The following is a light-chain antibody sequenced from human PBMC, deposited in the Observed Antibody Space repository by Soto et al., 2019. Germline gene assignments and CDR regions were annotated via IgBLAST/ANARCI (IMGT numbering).Light chain of an antibody. CDR2: DVS. Sequence: QSALTQPRSVFGSPGHSVTISCTGTSSDVGGYSYVSWYQQHPGKAPKLMISDVSKRPSGVPDRFSGSKFGNTASLTISGLQAEDEADYYFCSYAGAFTYVFGSGTKVTVL. V-gene: IGLV2-11*01. CDR1: SSDVGGYSY. J-gene: IGLJ1*01. CDR3: CSYAGAFTYV.